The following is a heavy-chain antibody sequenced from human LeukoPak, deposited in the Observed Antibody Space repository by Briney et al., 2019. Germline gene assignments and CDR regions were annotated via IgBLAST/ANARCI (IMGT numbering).Heavy chain of an antibody. J-gene: IGHJ4*02. V-gene: IGHV4-39*01. Sequence: SETLSLTCTVSGGSISSSSYYWGWIRQPPGKGLEWIGSIYYSGSTYYNPSLKSRVTISVDTSKNQFSLKLSSVTAADTAVYYCARHDFYDYVWGSCRSSFDYWGQGTLVTVSS. CDR2: IYYSGST. CDR1: GGSISSSSYY. CDR3: ARHDFYDYVWGSCRSSFDY. D-gene: IGHD3-16*02.